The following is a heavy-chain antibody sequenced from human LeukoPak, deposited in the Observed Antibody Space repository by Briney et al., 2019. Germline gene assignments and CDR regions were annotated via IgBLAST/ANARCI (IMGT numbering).Heavy chain of an antibody. Sequence: ASVKVSCKASGYTFIGYYIHWVRQAPGLGFEWMGFINPNSGATKSAQKVQGRVTMTRDTSISTAYLDLSRLTSDDTALYYCARSHCTTTNCYSHFDYWGQGTLLTVSS. V-gene: IGHV1-2*02. CDR1: GYTFIGYY. J-gene: IGHJ4*02. D-gene: IGHD2-2*01. CDR2: INPNSGAT. CDR3: ARSHCTTTNCYSHFDY.